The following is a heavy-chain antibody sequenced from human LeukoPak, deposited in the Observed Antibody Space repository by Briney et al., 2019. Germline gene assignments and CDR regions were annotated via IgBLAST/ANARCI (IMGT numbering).Heavy chain of an antibody. Sequence: GASVKVSCKASEYTFTDYYLHWVRQAPGQGFEWMGWINPVSGGTNYVQKFQGRVTMTRDTSISTAYTELSRLRSDDTAVYYCARANFLSCSSTSCLFDYWGQGTLVTVSS. J-gene: IGHJ4*02. CDR3: ARANFLSCSSTSCLFDY. CDR2: INPVSGGT. D-gene: IGHD2-2*01. CDR1: EYTFTDYY. V-gene: IGHV1-2*02.